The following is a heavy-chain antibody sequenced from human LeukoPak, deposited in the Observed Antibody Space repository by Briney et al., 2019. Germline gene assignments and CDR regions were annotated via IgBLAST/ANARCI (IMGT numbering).Heavy chain of an antibody. V-gene: IGHV4-59*01. CDR2: IYYSGST. CDR1: GGSISSYY. D-gene: IGHD2-15*01. CDR3: ARETMRDGGQAFDI. Sequence: PSETLSLTCTVSGGSISSYYWSWIRQPPGKGLEWIGYIYYSGSTNYNPSLKSRVTISVDTSKNQFSLKLSSVTAADTAVYYCARETMRDGGQAFDIWGQGTVVTVSS. J-gene: IGHJ3*02.